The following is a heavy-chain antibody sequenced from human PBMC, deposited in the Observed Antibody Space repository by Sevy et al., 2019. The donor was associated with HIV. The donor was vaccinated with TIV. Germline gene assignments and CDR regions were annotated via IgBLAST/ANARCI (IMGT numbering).Heavy chain of an antibody. D-gene: IGHD2-2*02. J-gene: IGHJ4*02. CDR1: GFTFSSYA. Sequence: GGSLRLSCAASGFTFSSYAMHWVRQAPGKGLEWVAVISYDGSKKYYADSVKGRFTISRDNSKNTLYLQMNSLRAEDTAVYYCARDVGIVVVPAAIGYFEYWGQGTLVTVSS. CDR2: ISYDGSKK. CDR3: ARDVGIVVVPAAIGYFEY. V-gene: IGHV3-30*04.